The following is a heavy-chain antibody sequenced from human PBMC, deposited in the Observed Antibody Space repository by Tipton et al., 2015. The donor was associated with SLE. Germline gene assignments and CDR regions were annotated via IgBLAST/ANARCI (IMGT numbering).Heavy chain of an antibody. D-gene: IGHD7-27*01. J-gene: IGHJ6*03. Sequence: TLSLTCTVSGGSISSGGYYWSWIRPHPGKGLEWIGYIYYSGSTYYNPSLKSRVTISVDTSKNQFSLKLSSVTAADTAVYYCAKGNNWGSHYYYYMDVWGKGTTVTVSS. CDR3: AKGNNWGSHYYYYMDV. CDR1: GGSISSGGYY. CDR2: IYYSGST. V-gene: IGHV4-31*03.